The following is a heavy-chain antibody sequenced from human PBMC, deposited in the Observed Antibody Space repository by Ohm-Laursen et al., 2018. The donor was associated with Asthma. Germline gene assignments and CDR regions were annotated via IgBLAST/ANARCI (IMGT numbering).Heavy chain of an antibody. J-gene: IGHJ6*02. V-gene: IGHV3-33*01. CDR2: IWYDGSNK. Sequence: RSLRLSCAASGFTFSSYGMHWVRQAPGKGLEWVAVIWYDGSNKYYADSVKGRFTISRDNSKNTLYLQMNSLRAEDTAVYYCARGTKSYGMYVWGQGTTVTVSS. D-gene: IGHD2-8*01. CDR3: ARGTKSYGMYV. CDR1: GFTFSSYG.